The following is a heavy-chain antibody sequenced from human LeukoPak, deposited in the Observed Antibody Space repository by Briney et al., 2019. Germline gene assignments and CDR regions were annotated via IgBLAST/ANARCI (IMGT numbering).Heavy chain of an antibody. CDR2: IDSGATT. CDR1: GVTVRSNY. CDR3: VRLNYYDSSGFSRRRRHMYYFDY. J-gene: IGHJ4*02. D-gene: IGHD3-22*01. V-gene: IGHV3-66*01. Sequence: GGSLRLSCSVSGVTVRSNYMTWVRQAPGKGLEWVSVIDSGATTFYTDSVKGSFSISRDDSKNTLFLQMNTLRAEDTAVYYCVRLNYYDSSGFSRRRRHMYYFDYWGQGTLVTVPS.